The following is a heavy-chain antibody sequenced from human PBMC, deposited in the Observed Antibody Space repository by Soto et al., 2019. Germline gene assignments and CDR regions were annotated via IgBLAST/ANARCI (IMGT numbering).Heavy chain of an antibody. CDR1: GFTFSSYA. V-gene: IGHV3-23*01. D-gene: IGHD2-15*01. J-gene: IGHJ5*02. Sequence: PGGSLRLSCAASGFTFSSYAMSWVRQAPGKGLEWVSAISGSGGSTYYADSVKGRFTISRDNSKNQFSLELSSVTAADTAVYYCARRILVARKNWFDTWGQGTVVTVSS. CDR2: ISGSGGST. CDR3: ARRILVARKNWFDT.